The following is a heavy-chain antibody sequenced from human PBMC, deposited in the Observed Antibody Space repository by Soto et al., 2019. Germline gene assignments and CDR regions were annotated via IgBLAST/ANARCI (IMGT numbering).Heavy chain of an antibody. V-gene: IGHV4-30-4*01. CDR1: GGSISSGDYY. CDR3: ARAGPYCSGGSCYYYYGMDV. D-gene: IGHD2-15*01. Sequence: QVQLQESGPGLVKPSQTLSLTCTVSGGSISSGDYYWSWIRQPPGKGLEWIGYIYYSGSTYYNPSLKSRVTISVDTSKNQFSLKLSSVTAADTAVYYCARAGPYCSGGSCYYYYGMDVWGQGTTVTVSS. J-gene: IGHJ6*02. CDR2: IYYSGST.